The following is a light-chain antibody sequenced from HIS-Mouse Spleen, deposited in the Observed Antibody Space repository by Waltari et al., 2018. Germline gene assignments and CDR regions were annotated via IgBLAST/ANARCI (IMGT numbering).Light chain of an antibody. J-gene: IGKJ4*01. CDR1: QDIRNY. CDR2: DAS. V-gene: IGKV1-33*01. Sequence: DIQMTQSPSSLSASVGDRVTITCKASQDIRNYLNWYQQKPCNAPKLLIYDASHLETVVPSRFSGSGSGTDFTFTISSLQPEDIATYYCQQYDNLLLTFGGGTKVEIK. CDR3: QQYDNLLLT.